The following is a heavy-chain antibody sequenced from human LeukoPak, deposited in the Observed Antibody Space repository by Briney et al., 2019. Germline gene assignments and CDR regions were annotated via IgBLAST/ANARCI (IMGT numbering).Heavy chain of an antibody. CDR2: ISGSGGST. J-gene: IGHJ4*02. CDR1: GFTFSSYA. Sequence: PGGSLRLSCAAYGFTFSSYAMSWVRQAPGKGLEWVSAISGSGGSTYYADSVKGRFTIARDNSKNTLYLQMNSLRAEDTAVYYCTRASDDFWSGYDYWGQGTLVTVSS. D-gene: IGHD3-3*01. CDR3: TRASDDFWSGYDY. V-gene: IGHV3-23*01.